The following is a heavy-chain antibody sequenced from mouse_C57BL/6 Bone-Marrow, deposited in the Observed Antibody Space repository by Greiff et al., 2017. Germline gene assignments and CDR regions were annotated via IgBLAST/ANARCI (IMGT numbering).Heavy chain of an antibody. V-gene: IGHV6-6*01. CDR1: GFTFSDAW. D-gene: IGHD2-1*01. Sequence: VQLKESGGGLVQPGGSMKLSCAASGFTFSDAWMHWVRQSPEKGLEWVAEIRNKANNHATYYAESVKGRFTISRDDSKSSVYLQMNSLRAEDTGIYYCTRGNGNYGGYWGQGTTLTVSS. CDR2: IRNKANNHAT. CDR3: TRGNGNYGGY. J-gene: IGHJ2*01.